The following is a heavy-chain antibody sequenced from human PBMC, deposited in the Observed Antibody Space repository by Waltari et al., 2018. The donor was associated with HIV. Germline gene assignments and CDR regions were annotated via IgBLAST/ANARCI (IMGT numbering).Heavy chain of an antibody. CDR2: VNTANGHT. V-gene: IGHV1-3*05. Sequence: VQLVQSGAEEKKPGASVKISCKASGYSFTSHAINWVRQAPGQRLEWVGWVNTANGHTKESQNFQGRVTITRDTSATTASMELNSLRSEDTAVYYCAREMSLIRVIAVAMDVWGQGTTVTVSS. CDR1: GYSFTSHA. D-gene: IGHD6-19*01. CDR3: AREMSLIRVIAVAMDV. J-gene: IGHJ6*02.